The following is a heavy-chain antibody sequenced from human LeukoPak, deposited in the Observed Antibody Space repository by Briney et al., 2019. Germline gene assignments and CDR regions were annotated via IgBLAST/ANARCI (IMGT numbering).Heavy chain of an antibody. CDR2: VHLSGRT. CDR3: AREGGPSPPLDS. CDR1: GGSISSTNW. J-gene: IGHJ4*02. V-gene: IGHV4-4*02. Sequence: SGTLSLTCGVSGGSISSTNWWTWVRQPPGEGLEWIGEVHLSGRTNYNPSLESRVTMSVDMSENHISLKLTSVTAADTAVYYFAREGGPSPPLDSSGQGTLVPVSS.